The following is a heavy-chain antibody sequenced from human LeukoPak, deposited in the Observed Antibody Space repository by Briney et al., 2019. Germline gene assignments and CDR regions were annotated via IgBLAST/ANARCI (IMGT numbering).Heavy chain of an antibody. D-gene: IGHD3-10*01. J-gene: IGHJ4*02. Sequence: GGSLRLSCAASGFNFSSYSMNWVRQAPGKGLEWVSSISSSSSYIYYADAVKGRFTVSRDNAKNSLYLQMNSLRAEDTAVYYCAAPGGSGSYFHDYWGQGTLVTVSS. CDR3: AAPGGSGSYFHDY. V-gene: IGHV3-21*01. CDR2: ISSSSSYI. CDR1: GFNFSSYS.